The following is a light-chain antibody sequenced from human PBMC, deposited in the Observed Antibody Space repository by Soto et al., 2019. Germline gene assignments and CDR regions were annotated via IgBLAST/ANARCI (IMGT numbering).Light chain of an antibody. Sequence: QSALTQPASVSGSPGQSITISCTGTTSDVGSHNFVSWYQQLPGKAPKVMIYDVNKRPSGVPDRFSGSKSGNTASLTVSGLQAEDEGDYYCSSHAGGQNVVFGGGTKLTVL. CDR3: SSHAGGQNVV. J-gene: IGLJ2*01. V-gene: IGLV2-8*01. CDR1: TSDVGSHNF. CDR2: DVN.